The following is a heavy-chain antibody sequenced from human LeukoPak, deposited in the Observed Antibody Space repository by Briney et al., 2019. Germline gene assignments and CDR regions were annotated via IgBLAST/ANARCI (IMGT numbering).Heavy chain of an antibody. Sequence: GSVKVSCKAAGDTFTSYGISGVRQAPGQGLEWMGWISAYNGNTNYAKKLQGRVTMTTDTSTSTAYMELRTLTSDDTAVYYCARVWDIPVVDLSGYYYVNWFDPWGQGTLVTVSS. CDR2: ISAYNGNT. V-gene: IGHV1-18*01. J-gene: IGHJ5*02. D-gene: IGHD3-22*01. CDR3: ARVWDIPVVDLSGYYYVNWFDP. CDR1: GDTFTSYG.